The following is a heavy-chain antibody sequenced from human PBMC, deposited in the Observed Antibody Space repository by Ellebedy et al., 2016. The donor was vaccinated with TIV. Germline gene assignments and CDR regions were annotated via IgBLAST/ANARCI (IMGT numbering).Heavy chain of an antibody. CDR3: ARVSCSSTSCYSFDY. Sequence: SETLSLTXTVSGYSISSGYYWGCIRQPPGKGLEWIGSIYHSGSTYYNPSLKSRVTISVDTSKNQFSLKLSSVTAADTAVHYCARVSCSSTSCYSFDYWGQGTLVTVSS. V-gene: IGHV4-38-2*02. CDR2: IYHSGST. CDR1: GYSISSGYY. D-gene: IGHD2-2*01. J-gene: IGHJ4*02.